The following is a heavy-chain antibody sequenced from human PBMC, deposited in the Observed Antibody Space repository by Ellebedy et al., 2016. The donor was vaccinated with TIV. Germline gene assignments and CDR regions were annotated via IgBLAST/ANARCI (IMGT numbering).Heavy chain of an antibody. J-gene: IGHJ6*02. D-gene: IGHD2-2*01. CDR3: AKDGSKLLWNMGHYYYYGMDV. Sequence: GESLKISCAASGFTFSSYGMHWVRQAPGKGLEWVAVISYDGSNKYYADSVKGRFTISRDNSKNTLYLQMNSLRAEDTAVYYCAKDGSKLLWNMGHYYYYGMDVWGQGTTVTVSS. V-gene: IGHV3-30*18. CDR2: ISYDGSNK. CDR1: GFTFSSYG.